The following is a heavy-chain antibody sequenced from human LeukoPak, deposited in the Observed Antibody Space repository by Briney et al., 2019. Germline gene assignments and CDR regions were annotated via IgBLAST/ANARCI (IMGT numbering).Heavy chain of an antibody. CDR3: TRLIMSSIYYYYMDV. V-gene: IGHV4-38-2*02. CDR1: GYSISSGYY. D-gene: IGHD3-10*01. CDR2: IYHSGST. J-gene: IGHJ6*03. Sequence: PSETLSLTCTVSGYSISSGYYWGWIRQPPGKGLEWIGSIYHSGSTYYNPSLKSRVTISVDTSKNQFSLKLSSVTAADTAVYYCTRLIMSSIYYYYMDVWGKGTTVTVSS.